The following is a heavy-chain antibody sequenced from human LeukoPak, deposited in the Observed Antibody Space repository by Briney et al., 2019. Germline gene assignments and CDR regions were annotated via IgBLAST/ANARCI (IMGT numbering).Heavy chain of an antibody. CDR2: IYHSGST. Sequence: GSLRLSCAASGFTFSSYAMSWVRQPPGKGLEWIGEIYHSGSTNYNPSLKSRVTISVDKSKNQFSLKLSSVTAADTAVYYCAREGSAVTTRGWFDPWGQGTLVTVSS. CDR1: GFTFSSYAM. D-gene: IGHD4-17*01. J-gene: IGHJ5*02. CDR3: AREGSAVTTRGWFDP. V-gene: IGHV4-4*02.